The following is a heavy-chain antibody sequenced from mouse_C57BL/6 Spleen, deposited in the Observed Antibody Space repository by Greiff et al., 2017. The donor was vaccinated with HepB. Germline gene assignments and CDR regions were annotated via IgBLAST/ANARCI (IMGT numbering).Heavy chain of an antibody. V-gene: IGHV14-2*01. D-gene: IGHD1-1*01. CDR2: IDPEDGAT. CDR1: GFNIKDYY. Sequence: VQLQQSGAELVKPGASVKLSCTASGFNIKDYYMHWVKQRTEQGLEWIGRIDPEDGATKYAPKFQGKATITADTSSNTAYLPLSSLTSEDTAVYYCARGETTWYFDVWGTGTTVTVSS. CDR3: ARGETTWYFDV. J-gene: IGHJ1*03.